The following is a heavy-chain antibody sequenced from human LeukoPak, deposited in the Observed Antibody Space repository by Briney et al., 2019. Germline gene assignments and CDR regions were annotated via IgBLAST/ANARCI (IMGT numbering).Heavy chain of an antibody. D-gene: IGHD6-19*01. CDR3: ARGSSGWPLGHYFDY. J-gene: IGHJ4*02. Sequence: SETLSLTCTVSGGSISSGAYYWSWIRQPPGKGLEWIGYIYYSGSTYYNPSLKSRVTISVDTSKNQFSLKLSSVTAADTAVYYCARGSSGWPLGHYFDYWGQGTLVTVSS. CDR1: GGSISSGAYY. V-gene: IGHV4-30-4*08. CDR2: IYYSGST.